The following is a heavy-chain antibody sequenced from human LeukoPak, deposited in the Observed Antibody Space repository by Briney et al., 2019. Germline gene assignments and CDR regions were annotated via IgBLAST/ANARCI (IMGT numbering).Heavy chain of an antibody. V-gene: IGHV4-59*01. CDR1: GGSISNYY. CDR3: ARGRRYYYYYVDV. Sequence: PSETLSLTCTVSGGSISNYYWSWIRQPPGKGLEWIGYIYYSGSTNYNPSLKSRVTISVDTSKNQFSLKLSSVTAADTAVYYCARGRRYYYYYVDVWGKGTTVTVSS. J-gene: IGHJ6*03. CDR2: IYYSGST.